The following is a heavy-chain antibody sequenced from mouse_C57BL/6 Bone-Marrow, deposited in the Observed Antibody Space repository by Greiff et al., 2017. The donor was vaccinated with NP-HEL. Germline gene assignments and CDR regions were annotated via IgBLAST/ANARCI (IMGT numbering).Heavy chain of an antibody. CDR3: AYSSGYPYYYAMDY. J-gene: IGHJ4*01. V-gene: IGHV14-3*01. Sequence: VQLKQSVAELVRPGASVKLSCTASGFNIKNTYMHWVKQRPEQGLEWIGRIDPANGNTKYAPKFQGKATITADTSSNTTYLQLSSLTSEDTAIYYCAYSSGYPYYYAMDYWGQGTSVTVSS. CDR2: IDPANGNT. D-gene: IGHD3-2*02. CDR1: GFNIKNTY.